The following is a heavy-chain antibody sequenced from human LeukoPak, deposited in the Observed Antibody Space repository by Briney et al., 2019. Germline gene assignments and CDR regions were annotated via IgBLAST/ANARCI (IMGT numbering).Heavy chain of an antibody. J-gene: IGHJ4*02. CDR2: IYYSGST. CDR1: GGSISSSSYY. D-gene: IGHD3-22*01. V-gene: IGHV4-39*07. CDR3: ARVGSSGYYYDHDY. Sequence: SETLSLTCTVSGGSISSSSYYWGWIRQPPGKGLEWIGSIYYSGSTYYNPSLKSRVTISVDTSKNQFSLKLSSVTAADTAVYYCARVGSSGYYYDHDYCGQGTLVTVSS.